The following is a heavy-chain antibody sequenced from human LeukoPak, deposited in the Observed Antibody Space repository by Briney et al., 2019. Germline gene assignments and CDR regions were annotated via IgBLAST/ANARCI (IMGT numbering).Heavy chain of an antibody. J-gene: IGHJ5*02. Sequence: GGSLRLSCAASGFTFTNYWMFWVRQAPGKGLEWVSVIYSGGSTYYADSVKDRFSISRDNSKNTLYLQMNSLRAEDTAVYYCARGSNWFDPWGQGTLVTVSS. CDR3: ARGSNWFDP. D-gene: IGHD3-10*01. CDR2: IYSGGST. V-gene: IGHV3-53*01. CDR1: GFTFTNYW.